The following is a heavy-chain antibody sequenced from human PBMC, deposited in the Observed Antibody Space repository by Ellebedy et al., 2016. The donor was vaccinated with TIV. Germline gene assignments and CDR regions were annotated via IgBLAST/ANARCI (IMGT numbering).Heavy chain of an antibody. V-gene: IGHV1-69*13. Sequence: SVKVSCXASGGTFSSYAISWVRQAPGQGLEWMGGIIPIFGTANYAQKFQGRVTITADESTSTAYMELSSLRSEDTAVYYCARDLVAAPATWGDAFDIWGQGTMVTVSS. CDR2: IIPIFGTA. J-gene: IGHJ3*02. CDR3: ARDLVAAPATWGDAFDI. D-gene: IGHD1-26*01. CDR1: GGTFSSYA.